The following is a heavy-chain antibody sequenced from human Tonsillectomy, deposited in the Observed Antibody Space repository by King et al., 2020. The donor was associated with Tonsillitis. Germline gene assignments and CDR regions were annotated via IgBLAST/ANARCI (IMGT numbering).Heavy chain of an antibody. CDR3: AHSGTYYFDY. V-gene: IGHV2-5*01. CDR2: IYWNDVK. J-gene: IGHJ4*02. CDR1: GFSLSTSGVS. Sequence: TLKESGPTLVKPPQTLTLTCTFSGFSLSTSGVSVGWIRQPPGKALEWLALIYWNDVKRYSPSLKTRLTITKDTSKNQVVLTMPKMDPVDTATYFCAHSGTYYFDYWGQGTLVTVSS.